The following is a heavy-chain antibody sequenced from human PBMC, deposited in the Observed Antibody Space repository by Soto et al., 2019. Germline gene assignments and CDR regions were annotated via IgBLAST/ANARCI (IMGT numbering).Heavy chain of an antibody. Sequence: LRLSCRASGFTFSSYEMTWVRQAPGKGLEWVSYISKSGGTIHYADSVKGRFTVSRDNAKDSLYLQMNSLRAEDTAVYFCAGYYYDPSGYYPAFDYWGQGTLVTVSS. V-gene: IGHV3-48*03. J-gene: IGHJ4*02. CDR2: ISKSGGTI. CDR1: GFTFSSYE. CDR3: AGYYYDPSGYYPAFDY. D-gene: IGHD3-22*01.